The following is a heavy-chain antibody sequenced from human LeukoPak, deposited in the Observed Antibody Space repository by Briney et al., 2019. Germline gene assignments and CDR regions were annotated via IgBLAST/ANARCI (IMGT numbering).Heavy chain of an antibody. V-gene: IGHV3-74*01. CDR3: ARDVPQNWFDT. CDR2: ICSDGGGG. CDR1: GITFGNNW. Sequence: GGSLRLSCAASGITFGNNWMHWVRQGPGKGLGWVSVICSDGGGGYYADSVKGRFTVSRDSAKNTLYLQMNSLRAEDTAVYYCARDVPQNWFDTWGQGTLVTVSS. J-gene: IGHJ5*02.